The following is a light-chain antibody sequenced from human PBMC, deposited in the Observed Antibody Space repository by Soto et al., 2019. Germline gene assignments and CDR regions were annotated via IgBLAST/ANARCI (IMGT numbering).Light chain of an antibody. V-gene: IGKV3-11*01. J-gene: IGKJ4*01. CDR2: DAS. Sequence: EIVLTQSPATLSLSPGERATLSCRASQSVSSYLAWYQQKPGQAPRLLIYDASNSATGIPARFSGSGSGTDFTLTISSLEPEDFAVYYCQQRSIFGGGTKVEIK. CDR3: QQRSI. CDR1: QSVSSY.